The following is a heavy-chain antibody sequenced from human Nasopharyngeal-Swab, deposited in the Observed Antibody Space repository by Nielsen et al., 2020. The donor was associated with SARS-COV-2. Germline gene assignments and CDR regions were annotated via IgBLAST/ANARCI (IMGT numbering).Heavy chain of an antibody. V-gene: IGHV3-74*01. J-gene: IGHJ4*02. CDR1: GFTFSSYW. Sequence: GESLKISCAASGFTFSSYWMHWVRQAPGKGLVWVSRINPDGSSTDYAGSVKGRFTISRDNAKNSLYLQMNSLRAEDTAVYYCARDLDGPYYYDSSGFPDYWGQGTLVTVSS. D-gene: IGHD3-22*01. CDR2: INPDGSST. CDR3: ARDLDGPYYYDSSGFPDY.